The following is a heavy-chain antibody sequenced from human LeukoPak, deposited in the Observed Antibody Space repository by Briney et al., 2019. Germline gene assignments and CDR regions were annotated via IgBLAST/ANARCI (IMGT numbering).Heavy chain of an antibody. J-gene: IGHJ4*02. V-gene: IGHV1-46*01. CDR3: ATTGRDGYDNYFDY. CDR1: GYTFTGYY. D-gene: IGHD5-24*01. CDR2: INPSGGST. Sequence: GASVKVSCKASGYTFTGYYIHWVRQAPGQGLEWMGIINPSGGSTSYAQKFQGRVTMTRDMSTSTVYMELSSLRSEDTAVYYCATTGRDGYDNYFDYWGQGTLVTVSS.